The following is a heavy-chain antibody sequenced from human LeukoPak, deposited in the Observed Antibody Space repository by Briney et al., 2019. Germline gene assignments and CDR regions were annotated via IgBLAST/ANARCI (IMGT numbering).Heavy chain of an antibody. D-gene: IGHD4-17*01. CDR3: ARGSNGDYLPFDY. CDR2: ISSSSSYI. Sequence: GGSLRLSCAASGFTFSSYSMNWVRQAPGKGLEWVSSISSSSSYIYYADSVKGRFTISRDNAKNSLHLQMNSLRAEDTAVYYCARGSNGDYLPFDYWGPGTLVTVSS. V-gene: IGHV3-21*01. J-gene: IGHJ4*02. CDR1: GFTFSSYS.